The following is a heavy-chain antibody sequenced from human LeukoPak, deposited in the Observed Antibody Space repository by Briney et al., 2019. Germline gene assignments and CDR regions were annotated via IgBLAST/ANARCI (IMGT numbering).Heavy chain of an antibody. D-gene: IGHD3-3*01. Sequence: PGGSLRLSCAASGFTFSSYGMHWVRQAPGKGLEWVANIKQDGSEKYYVDSVKGRFTISRDNAKNSLYLQTNSLRAEDTAVYYCATAYDFWSGPDYWGQGTLVTVSS. V-gene: IGHV3-7*01. CDR2: IKQDGSEK. CDR1: GFTFSSYG. CDR3: ATAYDFWSGPDY. J-gene: IGHJ4*02.